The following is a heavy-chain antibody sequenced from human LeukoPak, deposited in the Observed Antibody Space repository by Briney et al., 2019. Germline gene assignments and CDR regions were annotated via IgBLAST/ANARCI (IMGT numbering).Heavy chain of an antibody. D-gene: IGHD3-10*01. Sequence: SVKVSCKASGFTFTNYNMHWVRQAPGQGLEWMGGIIPIFGTANYAQKFQGRVTITADKSTSTAYMELSSLRSEDTAVYYCARESGGDYYYYYMDVWGKGTTVTVSS. CDR2: IIPIFGTA. J-gene: IGHJ6*03. CDR1: GFTFTNYN. V-gene: IGHV1-69*06. CDR3: ARESGGDYYYYYMDV.